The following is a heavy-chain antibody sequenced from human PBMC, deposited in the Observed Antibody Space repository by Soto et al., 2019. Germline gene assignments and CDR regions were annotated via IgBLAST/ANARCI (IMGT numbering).Heavy chain of an antibody. J-gene: IGHJ5*02. CDR1: GFTFSDYD. D-gene: IGHD6-13*01. V-gene: IGHV3-13*01. CDR2: IATGGAT. Sequence: EVQLVESGGGLVQPGGSLRLSCAASGFTFSDYDMHWVRQATGKSLEWVSAIATGGATYYSGSVKGRFTISRENAKNSLYLQMNSLRAEDTAVYYCARAALTTAGTWWFDPWGQGNLVTVSS. CDR3: ARAALTTAGTWWFDP.